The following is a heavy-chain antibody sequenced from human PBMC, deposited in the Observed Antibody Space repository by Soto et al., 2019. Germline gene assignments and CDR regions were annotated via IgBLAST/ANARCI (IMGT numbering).Heavy chain of an antibody. D-gene: IGHD3-16*01. CDR3: ARDKVWGGFDI. Sequence: LGRSGPRLKKPGPPLKVSSKSPGSAFSTNISSWVRQPPGQGLEWLGWISGYNGNTNYAQKLQGRVTLTTDSFTSTAYMELRSLRSDDTAIYYCARDKVWGGFDIWGQGTMVTVSS. CDR2: ISGYNGNT. CDR1: GSAFSTNI. J-gene: IGHJ3*02. V-gene: IGHV1-18*01.